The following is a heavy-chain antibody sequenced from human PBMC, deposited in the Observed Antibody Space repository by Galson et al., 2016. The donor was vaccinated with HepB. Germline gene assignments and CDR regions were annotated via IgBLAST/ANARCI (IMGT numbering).Heavy chain of an antibody. CDR1: GFTVSNKY. CDR3: ASLDCSGASCYGDVFDY. D-gene: IGHD2-15*01. J-gene: IGHJ4*02. CDR2: IYGSGDT. Sequence: SLRLSCAASGFTVSNKYMSWVRQAPGKGLEWVSVIYGSGDTYYADSVKGRFTISRDNSKNTLYLQMNSLRAEDTAIYYCASLDCSGASCYGDVFDYWGQGTLVTVSS. V-gene: IGHV3-53*01.